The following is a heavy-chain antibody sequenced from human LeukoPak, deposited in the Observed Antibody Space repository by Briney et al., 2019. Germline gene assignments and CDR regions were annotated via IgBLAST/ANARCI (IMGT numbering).Heavy chain of an antibody. Sequence: PGGSLTLSCAASGFTFSGSAIHWVRQASGKGLEWVGRIRSKGNNYATTYGASVRGRFTFSRDDSKNTAYLQMNSLKTEDTAVYYCTRSLYYDSWSGYFGGEDFDYWGQGTLVTVSS. J-gene: IGHJ4*02. D-gene: IGHD3-3*01. V-gene: IGHV3-73*01. CDR1: GFTFSGSA. CDR2: IRSKGNNYAT. CDR3: TRSLYYDSWSGYFGGEDFDY.